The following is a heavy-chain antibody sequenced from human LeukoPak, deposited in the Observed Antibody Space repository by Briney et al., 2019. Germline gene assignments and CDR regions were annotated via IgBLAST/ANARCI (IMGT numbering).Heavy chain of an antibody. D-gene: IGHD5-18*01. J-gene: IGHJ4*02. CDR3: ARAVDTAMVF. Sequence: GSLRLSCAASGFTFSSYSMNWVRQAPGKGLEWVSSISSSSSYIYYADSVRGRFTISRDNAKNSLYLQMNSLRAEDTAVYYCARAVDTAMVFRGQGSLVTVSS. CDR2: ISSSSSYI. CDR1: GFTFSSYS. V-gene: IGHV3-21*01.